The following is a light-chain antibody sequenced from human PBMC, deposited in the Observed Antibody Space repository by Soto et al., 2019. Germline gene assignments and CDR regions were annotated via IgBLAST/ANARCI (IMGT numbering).Light chain of an antibody. V-gene: IGLV2-8*01. CDR3: SSYAGSNILYV. J-gene: IGLJ1*01. CDR1: SSDVGGYNY. Sequence: SVLTQPPSASGSPGQPVTISCTGTSSDVGGYNYVSWYQQHPGKAPKLMIYEVSKRPSGVPDRFSASKSGNTASLTVSGLQAEDEADYYCSSYAGSNILYVFGTGTKVTVL. CDR2: EVS.